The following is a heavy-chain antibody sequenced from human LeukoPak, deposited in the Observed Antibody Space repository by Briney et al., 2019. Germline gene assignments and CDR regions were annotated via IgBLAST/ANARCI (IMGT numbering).Heavy chain of an antibody. J-gene: IGHJ4*02. D-gene: IGHD4-17*01. CDR2: TYHSGST. CDR3: ARGGIYGDYPTGVY. CDR1: GYSISSGYY. Sequence: SETLSLTCTVSGYSISSGYYWGWIRQPPGKGLEWIGSTYHSGSTYYNPSLKSRVTISVDTSKNQFSLKLSSVTAADTAVYYCARGGIYGDYPTGVYWGQGTLVTVSS. V-gene: IGHV4-38-2*02.